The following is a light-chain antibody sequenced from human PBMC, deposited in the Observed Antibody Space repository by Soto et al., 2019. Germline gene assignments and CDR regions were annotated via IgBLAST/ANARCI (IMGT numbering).Light chain of an antibody. CDR1: QSISTY. V-gene: IGKV1-39*01. CDR3: QQSYSTPRT. CDR2: DAS. J-gene: IGKJ1*01. Sequence: DIQMTQSPSSLSASVEDRVIITCRASQSISTYLNWYQQKPGKTPKLLIYDASSLQSGIPSRFSGSGSGTDFTLTINSLQPEDFATYYCQQSYSTPRTFGQGTKVDIK.